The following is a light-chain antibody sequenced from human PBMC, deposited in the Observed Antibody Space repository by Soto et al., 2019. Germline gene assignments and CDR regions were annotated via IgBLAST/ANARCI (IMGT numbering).Light chain of an antibody. J-gene: IGKJ1*01. V-gene: IGKV1-39*01. Sequence: DIQMTQSPSSLSASVGDRVTITCGASQSISSYLNWYQQKPGKAPKPLIYAASRLQSGVPSKFSGIGSGTDFTLTISSLQPEDFATYYCQQSYSIPWTFGQGTKVDIK. CDR3: QQSYSIPWT. CDR2: AAS. CDR1: QSISSY.